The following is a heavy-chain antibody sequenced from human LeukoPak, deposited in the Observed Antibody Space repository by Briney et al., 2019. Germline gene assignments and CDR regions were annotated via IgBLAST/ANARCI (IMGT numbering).Heavy chain of an antibody. D-gene: IGHD3-3*01. CDR3: AKSRSNYDFWSAFDY. CDR2: IRYDGSNK. Sequence: GGSLRLSCVASGFPFNTYFIQWVRQAPGKGLEWVASIRYDGSNKYYADSVRGRLSISRDNSKETLYLQMNSLRTGDTAVYYCAKSRSNYDFWSAFDYWGQGALVTVSS. CDR1: GFPFNTYF. V-gene: IGHV3-30*02. J-gene: IGHJ4*02.